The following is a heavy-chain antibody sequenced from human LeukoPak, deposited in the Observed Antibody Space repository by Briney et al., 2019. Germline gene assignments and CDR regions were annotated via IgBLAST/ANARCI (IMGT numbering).Heavy chain of an antibody. J-gene: IGHJ4*02. CDR3: ARSEWLASFDY. CDR1: GGSIGSYY. Sequence: KPSETLSLTCSVSGGSIGSYYWSWIRQPPGKGLEWIGYIYYSGSTNYKPSLKSRLTISADTSKNQFSLKPNSVTAADTAVYYCARSEWLASFDYWGQGTLVTVSS. CDR2: IYYSGST. D-gene: IGHD6-19*01. V-gene: IGHV4-59*08.